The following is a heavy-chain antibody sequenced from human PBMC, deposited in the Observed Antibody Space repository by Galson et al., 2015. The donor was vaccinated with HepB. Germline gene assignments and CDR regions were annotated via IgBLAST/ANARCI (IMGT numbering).Heavy chain of an antibody. J-gene: IGHJ5*02. Sequence: VKVSCKVSGYTFTDYYMHWVQQAPGKGLEWMGLVDPEDGETIYAEKFQGRVTITADTSTDTAYMELSSLRSEDTAVYYCARVGYCSGGSCYEWMEAFDPWGQGTLVTVSS. V-gene: IGHV1-69-2*01. CDR1: GYTFTDYY. D-gene: IGHD2-15*01. CDR2: VDPEDGET. CDR3: ARVGYCSGGSCYEWMEAFDP.